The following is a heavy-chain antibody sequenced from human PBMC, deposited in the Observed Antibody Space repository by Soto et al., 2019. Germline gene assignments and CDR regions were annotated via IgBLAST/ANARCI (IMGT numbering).Heavy chain of an antibody. J-gene: IGHJ4*02. D-gene: IGHD4-17*01. CDR2: ISGSGGST. CDR1: GFTFSSYA. V-gene: IGHV3-23*01. CDR3: AKDLYGDYLAVYYFDY. Sequence: GGSLRLSCAASGFTFSSYAMSWVRQAPGKGLEWVSAISGSGGSTYYADSMKGRFTISRDNSKNTLYLQMNSLRAEDTAVYYCAKDLYGDYLAVYYFDYWGQGTLVTVSS.